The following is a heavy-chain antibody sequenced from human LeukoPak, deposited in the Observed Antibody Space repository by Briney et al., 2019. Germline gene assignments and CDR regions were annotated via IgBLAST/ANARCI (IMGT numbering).Heavy chain of an antibody. CDR2: IFPGDSDT. CDR1: GYSFTSYW. Sequence: GESLRISCKGSGYSFTSYWIGWVRQMPGKGLEWMGIIFPGDSDTRYSPSFQGQVTISADKSISTAYLQWSSLKASDTAMYYCARLSSYCGGDCPRDALDIWGQGTMVTVSS. CDR3: ARLSSYCGGDCPRDALDI. D-gene: IGHD2-21*02. V-gene: IGHV5-51*01. J-gene: IGHJ3*02.